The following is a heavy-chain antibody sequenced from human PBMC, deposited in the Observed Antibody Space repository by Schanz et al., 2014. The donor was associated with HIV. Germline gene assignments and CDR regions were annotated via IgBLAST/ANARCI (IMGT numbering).Heavy chain of an antibody. CDR1: GGTFSSYA. CDR2: ISGYNGNT. V-gene: IGHV1-18*01. CDR3: ARPYCSSTGCYHYYGMDV. D-gene: IGHD2-2*01. J-gene: IGHJ6*02. Sequence: QVQLVQSGAEVKKPGSSVKVSCKASGGTFSSYAISWVRQAPGQGLEWMGWISGYNGNTNYAQKFQGRVTMTTDTSTNTAYMELRSLTSDDTAVYYCARPYCSSTGCYHYYGMDVWGQGTTVTVSS.